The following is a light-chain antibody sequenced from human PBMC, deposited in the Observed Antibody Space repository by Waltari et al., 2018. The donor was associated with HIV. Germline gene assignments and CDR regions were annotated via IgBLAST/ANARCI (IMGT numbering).Light chain of an antibody. CDR1: SLRTYY. CDR2: GKN. J-gene: IGLJ2*01. V-gene: IGLV3-19*01. Sequence: SSELTQDPAVSVALGQTVRITCQGDSLRTYYTSWYQQKPGQAPVLVIYGKNSRPSGIPDRFSGSSSGNTASLTITGSQAGDEADYYCNSRDSPYVVFGGGTKLTVL. CDR3: NSRDSPYVV.